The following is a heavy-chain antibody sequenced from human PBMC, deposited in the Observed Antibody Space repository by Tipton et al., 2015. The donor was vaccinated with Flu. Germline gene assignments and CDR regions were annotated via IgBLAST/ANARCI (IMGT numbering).Heavy chain of an antibody. CDR2: IASAGDT. D-gene: IGHD6-13*01. CDR3: ARGPLPDSNWYNGMDV. V-gene: IGHV3-13*01. CDR1: GFTFSSYD. Sequence: GSLRLSCAASGFTFSSYDMHWVRQATGKGLEWVSAIASAGDTYYLDSVKGRFTISRDNAKNSLYLQMNSLRVADTAVYYCARGPLPDSNWYNGMDVWSQGTTVTVSS. J-gene: IGHJ6*02.